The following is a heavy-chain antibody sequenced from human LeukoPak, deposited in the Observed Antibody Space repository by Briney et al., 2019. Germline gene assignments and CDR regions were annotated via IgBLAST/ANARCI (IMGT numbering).Heavy chain of an antibody. CDR3: ARARGYSYGYVWSDP. Sequence: ASVKVSCKASGYTFTSYYMHWVRQAPGQGLEWMGIINPSGGSTSYAQKFQGRVTITADESTSTAYMELSSLSSEDTAVYYCARARGYSYGYVWSDPWGQGTLVTVSS. J-gene: IGHJ5*02. CDR1: GYTFTSYY. CDR2: INPSGGST. D-gene: IGHD5-18*01. V-gene: IGHV1-46*01.